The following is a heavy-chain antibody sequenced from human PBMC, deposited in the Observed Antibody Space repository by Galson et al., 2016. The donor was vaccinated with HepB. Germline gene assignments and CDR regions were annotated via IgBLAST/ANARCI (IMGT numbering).Heavy chain of an antibody. J-gene: IGHJ6*02. CDR2: IIPIFHNV. D-gene: IGHD2-15*01. V-gene: IGHV1-69*13. CDR1: GVTFRSYI. CDR3: ATKPRYCSGENCYYFGMDV. Sequence: SVKVSCKASGVTFRSYIITWVRQAPGQGLEWMGGIIPIFHNVKSAQKFQGRVIITADASTSTAYMELSSLRPEDTAVYYCATKPRYCSGENCYYFGMDVWGQGTTGTVAS.